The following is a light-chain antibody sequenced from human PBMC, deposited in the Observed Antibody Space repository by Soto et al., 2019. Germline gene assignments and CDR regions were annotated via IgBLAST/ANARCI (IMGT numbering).Light chain of an antibody. V-gene: IGKV3-20*01. CDR2: GTS. J-gene: IGKJ1*01. Sequence: EIVLTQSPGTRSLSPGERATLSCRASQSVSSNYLAWYQQKPAQAPRLLIYGTSSRATGIPDRFSGSGSGTDFTLTISRLEPEDFAVYYCQHYGGSSRTFGQGTKVDIK. CDR1: QSVSSNY. CDR3: QHYGGSSRT.